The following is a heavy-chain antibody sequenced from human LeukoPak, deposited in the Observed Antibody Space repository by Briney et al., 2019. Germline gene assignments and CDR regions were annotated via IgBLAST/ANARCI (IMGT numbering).Heavy chain of an antibody. CDR2: ISYSGST. CDR1: GGSISSGAHY. Sequence: SETLSLTCTVSGGSISSGAHYWSWVRQPPGKGLEWIGYISYSGSTYYNPSLKSRVTISIDASKSQFSLKLSSVTAADTAVYYCARYYGGNSNFDYWGQGTLVTVSS. J-gene: IGHJ4*02. V-gene: IGHV4-30-4*01. D-gene: IGHD4-23*01. CDR3: ARYYGGNSNFDY.